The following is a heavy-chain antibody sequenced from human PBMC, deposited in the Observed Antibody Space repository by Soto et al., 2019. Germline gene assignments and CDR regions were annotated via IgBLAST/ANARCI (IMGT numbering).Heavy chain of an antibody. D-gene: IGHD2-15*01. V-gene: IGHV4-59*01. CDR3: ARDNLVVVAANQRWFDP. CDR2: IYYSGST. J-gene: IGHJ5*02. CDR1: GGSISSYY. Sequence: PSETLSLTCTVSGGSISSYYWSWIRQPPGKGLEWIGYIYYSGSTNYNPSLKSRVTISVDTSKNQSSLKLSSVTAADTAVYYCARDNLVVVAANQRWFDPWGQGTLVTVSS.